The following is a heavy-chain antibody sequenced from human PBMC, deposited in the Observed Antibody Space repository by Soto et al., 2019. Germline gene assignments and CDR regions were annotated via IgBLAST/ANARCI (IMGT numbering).Heavy chain of an antibody. CDR1: GGSISSYY. J-gene: IGHJ5*02. CDR2: IYYSGST. Sequence: PSETLSLTCTVSGGSISSYYWSWIRQPPGKGLEWIGYIYYSGSTNYNPSLKSRVTISVDTSKNQFSLKLDSVTAADTAVYYCARQAAAPGIDLWFDPWGQGTLDTVSS. D-gene: IGHD6-13*01. V-gene: IGHV4-59*08. CDR3: ARQAAAPGIDLWFDP.